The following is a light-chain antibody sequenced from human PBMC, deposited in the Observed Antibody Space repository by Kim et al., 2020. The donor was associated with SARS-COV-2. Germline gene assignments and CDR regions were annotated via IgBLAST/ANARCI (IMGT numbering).Light chain of an antibody. CDR2: DAY. CDR1: QNIRIY. V-gene: IGKV1-33*01. CDR3: QQYDDLPLT. Sequence: ASVGDRGNITCKASQNIRIYVNWFQKKPGKAPKLLINDAYTLQAWDPARYSGGGSGTHFTFTTSSLKPEHIATYYCQQYDDLPLTFGGGTKVDIK. J-gene: IGKJ4*01.